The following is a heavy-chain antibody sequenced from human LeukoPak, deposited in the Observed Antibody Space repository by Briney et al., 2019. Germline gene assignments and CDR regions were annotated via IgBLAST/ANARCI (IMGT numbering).Heavy chain of an antibody. CDR3: ARERASRGYSYGLKLFDY. CDR1: GGSISSSSYY. D-gene: IGHD5-18*01. CDR2: IYHSGST. V-gene: IGHV4-39*07. Sequence: SETLSLTCTVSGGSISSSSYYWGWIRQPPGKGLEWIGSIYHSGSTYYNPSLKSRVTISVDTSKNQFSLKLSSVTAADTAVYYCARERASRGYSYGLKLFDYWGQGTLVTVSS. J-gene: IGHJ4*02.